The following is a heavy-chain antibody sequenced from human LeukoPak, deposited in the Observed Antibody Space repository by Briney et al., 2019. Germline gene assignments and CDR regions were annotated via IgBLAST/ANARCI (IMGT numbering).Heavy chain of an antibody. CDR1: GFTFRSYS. V-gene: IGHV3-48*01. Sequence: PGGSRRLSCAASGFTFRSYSMNWVRQAPGKGLEWVSYISSSSSTIYYADSVKGRFTISRDNGKNSLYLQMNSLRAEDTAVYYCASQLGDASDIWGQGTMVTVSS. CDR3: ASQLGDASDI. CDR2: ISSSSSTI. J-gene: IGHJ3*02. D-gene: IGHD6-13*01.